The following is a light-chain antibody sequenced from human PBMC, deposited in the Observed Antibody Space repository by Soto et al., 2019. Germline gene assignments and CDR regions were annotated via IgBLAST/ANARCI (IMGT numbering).Light chain of an antibody. V-gene: IGKV3-20*01. J-gene: IGKJ1*01. CDR2: GAS. Sequence: EIVLTQSPGTLSLSPGERATLSCRASQSVRTTYLAWYQQKPGQAHRLLIYGASSRSTGIPDRFSGNGSGTEFTLTISRLDPDDFAVYYWQKYGSSPWTFGQGTKVEIK. CDR1: QSVRTTY. CDR3: QKYGSSPWT.